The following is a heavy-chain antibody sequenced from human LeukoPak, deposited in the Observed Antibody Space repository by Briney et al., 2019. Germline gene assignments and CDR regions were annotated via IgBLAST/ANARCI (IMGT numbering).Heavy chain of an antibody. CDR1: GFTFSSYA. V-gene: IGHV3-30-3*01. CDR3: ARAEQLALPFDY. D-gene: IGHD6-6*01. CDR2: ISYDGSNK. J-gene: IGHJ4*02. Sequence: GRSLRLSCAASGFTFSSYAMHWVRQAPGKGLEWVAVISYDGSNKYYADSVKGRFTISRDSSKNTLYLQMNSLRAEDTAVYYCARAEQLALPFDYWGQGTLVTVSS.